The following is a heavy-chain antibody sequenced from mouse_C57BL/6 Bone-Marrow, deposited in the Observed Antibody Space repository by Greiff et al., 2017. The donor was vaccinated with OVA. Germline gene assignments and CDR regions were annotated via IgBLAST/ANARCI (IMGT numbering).Heavy chain of an antibody. CDR1: GFTFSSYA. D-gene: IGHD2-3*01. Sequence: EVMLVESGEGLVKPGGSLKLSCAASGFTFSSYAMSWVRQTPEKRLEWVAYISSGGDYIYYADTVKGRLTISRDNARNTLYLQMSSLKSEDTAMYYCTREGYYLYFDYWGQGTTLTVSS. CDR3: TREGYYLYFDY. V-gene: IGHV5-9-1*02. CDR2: ISSGGDYI. J-gene: IGHJ2*01.